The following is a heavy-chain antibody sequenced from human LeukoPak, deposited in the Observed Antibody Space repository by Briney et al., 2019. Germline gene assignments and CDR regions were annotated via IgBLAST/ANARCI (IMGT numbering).Heavy chain of an antibody. CDR3: ARDGYSSGWYPNWFDP. Sequence: GSLRLSCAASGFTFSSYAMHWVRQAPGKGLEWVAVISYDGSNKYYADSVKGRITISRDNSKNTLYLQMNSLRAEDTAVYYCARDGYSSGWYPNWFDPWGQGTLVTVSS. V-gene: IGHV3-30-3*01. CDR1: GFTFSSYA. CDR2: ISYDGSNK. J-gene: IGHJ5*02. D-gene: IGHD6-19*01.